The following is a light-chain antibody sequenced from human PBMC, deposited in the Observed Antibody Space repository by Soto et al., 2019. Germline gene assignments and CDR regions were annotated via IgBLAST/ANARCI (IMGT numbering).Light chain of an antibody. CDR2: GAS. CDR3: QQYGGSPAIT. V-gene: IGKV3-20*01. CDR1: QRVSSGY. Sequence: EIVLTQSPGTLSLSPGERATLSCRASQRVSSGYVAWYQQKPGQAPRLLIYGASSRATGIPARFRASASGTDFTLTISRLEPEDFAVYFCQQYGGSPAITFGQGTRL. J-gene: IGKJ5*01.